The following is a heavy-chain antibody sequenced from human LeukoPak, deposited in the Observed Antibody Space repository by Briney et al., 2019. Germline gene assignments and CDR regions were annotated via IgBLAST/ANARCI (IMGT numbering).Heavy chain of an antibody. D-gene: IGHD4-17*01. CDR2: IYTSGST. CDR1: SGSISSSY. CDR3: ARGAVTFDY. Sequence: PSETLSLTCTVSSGSISSSYWNWIRQTAGKGLEWIGRIYTSGSTSYNPSLKSRVTMSIDTSKNQFSLKLSSVTAADTAVYYCARGAVTFDYWGQGTLVTVSS. J-gene: IGHJ4*02. V-gene: IGHV4-4*07.